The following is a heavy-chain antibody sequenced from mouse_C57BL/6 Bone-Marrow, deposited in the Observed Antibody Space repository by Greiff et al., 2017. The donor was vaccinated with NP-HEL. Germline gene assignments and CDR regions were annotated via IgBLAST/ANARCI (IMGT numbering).Heavy chain of an antibody. Sequence: QVQLQQPGAELVKPGASVKMSCKASGYTFTSYWITWVKQRPGQGLEWIGDIYPGSGSTNYNEKFKSKATLTVYTSSSTAYMQLSSLTSEDSAVYYCARGDYFDYWGQGTTLTVSS. CDR1: GYTFTSYW. CDR2: IYPGSGST. CDR3: ARGDYFDY. V-gene: IGHV1-55*01. J-gene: IGHJ2*01.